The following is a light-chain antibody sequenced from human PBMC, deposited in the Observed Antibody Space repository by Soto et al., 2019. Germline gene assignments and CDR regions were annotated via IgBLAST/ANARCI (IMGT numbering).Light chain of an antibody. CDR1: QSISSW. CDR2: DAS. CDR3: QQYNSYSLWT. J-gene: IGKJ1*01. V-gene: IGKV1-5*01. Sequence: DIHMTQSPSPLSASVGDRVTITCRASQSISSWLAWYQQKPGKAPKLLIYDASSLESGVPSRFSGSGSGTEFSLTIISLQPYDFATYYCQQYNSYSLWTFGQGTKVEIK.